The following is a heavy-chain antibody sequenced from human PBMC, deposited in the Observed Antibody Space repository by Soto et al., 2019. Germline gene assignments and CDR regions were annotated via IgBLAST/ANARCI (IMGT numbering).Heavy chain of an antibody. D-gene: IGHD2-8*01. Sequence: QVQLVESGGGVVQPGRSLRLSCAASGFTFSSYGMHWVRQAPGKGLEWVAVIWYDGSNKFYADSVKGRFTISRDNSKNTLYLQMNSLRAEDTAVYCCARDRKWCFDYWGQGTLVTVSS. CDR2: IWYDGSNK. CDR3: ARDRKWCFDY. V-gene: IGHV3-33*01. CDR1: GFTFSSYG. J-gene: IGHJ4*02.